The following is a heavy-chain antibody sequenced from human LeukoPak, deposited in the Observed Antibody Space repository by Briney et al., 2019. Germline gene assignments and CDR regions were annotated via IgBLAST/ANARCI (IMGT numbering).Heavy chain of an antibody. CDR2: IYVDGNNK. Sequence: PGRSLTLSCVAYGFTFSDYVMHWFPQAPGKGPEWVTVIYVDGNNKYYGDSVKGRFTIARDNSKNTLYLQINSLRPEDTAVYYCAKDQSQWGQGTLVIVSS. CDR3: AKDQSQ. J-gene: IGHJ4*02. V-gene: IGHV3-30*18. CDR1: GFTFSDYV.